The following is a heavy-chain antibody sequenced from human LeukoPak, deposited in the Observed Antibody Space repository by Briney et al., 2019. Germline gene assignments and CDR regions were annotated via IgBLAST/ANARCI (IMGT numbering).Heavy chain of an antibody. CDR3: ARDGFYSGTYYRSFGY. Sequence: GRCLRLSCAASGFTFRSFTMHWGRQAPGKGLEWVGLISYDGSNKYYADSVKGRFTISRDNSKNTLYLQMNSLRAEDTAVYYCARDGFYSGTYYRSFGYWGQRTRLTVSS. J-gene: IGHJ4*02. CDR1: GFTFRSFT. V-gene: IGHV3-30-3*01. CDR2: ISYDGSNK. D-gene: IGHD1-26*01.